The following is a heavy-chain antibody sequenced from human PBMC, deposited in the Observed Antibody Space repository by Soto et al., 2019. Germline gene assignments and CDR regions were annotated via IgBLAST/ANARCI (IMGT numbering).Heavy chain of an antibody. V-gene: IGHV1-69*13. Sequence: SVKVSCKASGGTFSSYAISWVRQAPGQGLEWMGGIIPIFGTANYAQKFQGGVTITADESTSTAYMELSSLRSEDTAVYYCARDQXSGYYDSSGYYWRYFDYWGQGTLVTVSS. D-gene: IGHD3-22*01. CDR2: IIPIFGTA. CDR1: GGTFSSYA. CDR3: ARDQXSGYYDSSGYYWRYFDY. J-gene: IGHJ4*02.